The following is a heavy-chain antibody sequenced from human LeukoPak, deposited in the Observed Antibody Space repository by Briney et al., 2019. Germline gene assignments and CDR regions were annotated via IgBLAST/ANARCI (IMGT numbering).Heavy chain of an antibody. V-gene: IGHV3-30*03. CDR2: ISYDGSNK. CDR1: GFTFSAYS. Sequence: GGSLRISCAASGFTFSAYSMNWIRQAPGKGLEWVAVISYDGSNKYYADSVKGRFTISRDNSKNTLYLQMNSLRAEDTAVYYCARAGYCSGGSCYSGGLDYWGQGTLVTVSS. CDR3: ARAGYCSGGSCYSGGLDY. D-gene: IGHD2-15*01. J-gene: IGHJ4*02.